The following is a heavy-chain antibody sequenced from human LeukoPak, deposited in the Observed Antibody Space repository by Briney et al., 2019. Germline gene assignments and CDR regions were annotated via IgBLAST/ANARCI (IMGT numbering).Heavy chain of an antibody. Sequence: SETLSLTCAVYGGSFSGYYWSWIRQPPGKGLEWIGEINHSGSTNYNPSLKSRVTISVDTSKNQFSLKLSSVTAADTAVYYCARHVLRYFDWLRGNYYFDYWGQGTLVTVSS. J-gene: IGHJ4*02. CDR1: GGSFSGYY. D-gene: IGHD3-9*01. CDR2: INHSGST. CDR3: ARHVLRYFDWLRGNYYFDY. V-gene: IGHV4-34*01.